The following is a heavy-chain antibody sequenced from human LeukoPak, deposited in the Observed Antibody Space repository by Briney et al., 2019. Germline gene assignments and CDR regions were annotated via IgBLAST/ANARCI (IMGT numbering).Heavy chain of an antibody. J-gene: IGHJ4*02. D-gene: IGHD6-25*01. CDR2: INQAGTGK. Sequence: GGSLRLSCSASGFTFTDYWMSWVRQAPGGGLEWVANINQAGTGKYYSDSLKGRFSISRDNTRNSLFLQMHSLRADDTAVYYCARDRRSSAGSDFWGQGTRVTVSS. V-gene: IGHV3-7*01. CDR3: ARDRRSSAGSDF. CDR1: GFTFTDYW.